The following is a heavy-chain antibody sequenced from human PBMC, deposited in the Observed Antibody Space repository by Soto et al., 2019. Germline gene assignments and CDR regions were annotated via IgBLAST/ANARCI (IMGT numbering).Heavy chain of an antibody. J-gene: IGHJ5*02. Sequence: AASVKVSCKASGYTFTSYGIHWVRQAPGQRLEWMGWINAANGDTKYSPKFQGRVTITRDTSASTAYMELSSLRSEDTAVYSCVRRHVSATGIDWFDPWGQGTLVTVSS. V-gene: IGHV1-3*01. CDR1: GYTFTSYG. CDR2: INAANGDT. CDR3: VRRHVSATGIDWFDP. D-gene: IGHD6-13*01.